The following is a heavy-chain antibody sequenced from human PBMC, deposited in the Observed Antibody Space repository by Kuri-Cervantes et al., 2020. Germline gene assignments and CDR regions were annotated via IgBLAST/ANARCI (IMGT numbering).Heavy chain of an antibody. D-gene: IGHD1-26*01. V-gene: IGHV3-23*01. J-gene: IGHJ3*02. CDR1: GFTFSSYA. CDR3: ARVGSYYEDAFDI. CDR2: ISGSGGST. Sequence: GGSLRLSCAASGFTFSSYAMSWVRQAPGKGLEWVSAISGSGGSTYYADSVKGRFTISRDNSKNTLYLQMNSLRDKDTAVYYCARVGSYYEDAFDIWGQGTMVTVSS.